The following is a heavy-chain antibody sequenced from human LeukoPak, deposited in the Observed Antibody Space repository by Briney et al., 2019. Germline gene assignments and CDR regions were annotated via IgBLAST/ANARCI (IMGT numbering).Heavy chain of an antibody. CDR3: ATKGYCSSTSCPEY. Sequence: SETLSLTCTVSGYSISSGYYWGWIRQPPGKGLEWIGEINHSGSTNYNPSLKSRVTISVDTSKNQFSLKLSSVTAADTAVYYCATKGYCSSTSCPEYWGREPWSPSPQ. J-gene: IGHJ4*02. CDR2: INHSGST. V-gene: IGHV4-38-2*02. D-gene: IGHD2-2*01. CDR1: GYSISSGYY.